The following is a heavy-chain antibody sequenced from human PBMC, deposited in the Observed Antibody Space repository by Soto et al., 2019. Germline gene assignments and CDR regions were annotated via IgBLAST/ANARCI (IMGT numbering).Heavy chain of an antibody. CDR3: ARDVVSSSWREAPYYMDV. Sequence: GGSLRLSCAASGFTFSSYWMSWVRQAPGKGLEWVANIKQDGSEKYYVDSVKGRFTISRDNAKNSLYLQMNSLRAEDTAVYYCARDVVSSSWREAPYYMDVWGKGTTVTVSS. CDR2: IKQDGSEK. J-gene: IGHJ6*03. V-gene: IGHV3-7*01. D-gene: IGHD6-13*01. CDR1: GFTFSSYW.